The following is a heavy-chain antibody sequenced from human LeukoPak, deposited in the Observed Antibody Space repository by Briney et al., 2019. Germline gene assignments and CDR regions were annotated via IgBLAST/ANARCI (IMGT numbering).Heavy chain of an antibody. CDR3: ARGRVGIAAAATRRRYYYYMDV. J-gene: IGHJ6*03. CDR2: MNPNSGNT. V-gene: IGHV1-8*01. D-gene: IGHD6-13*01. CDR1: GYTFTSYD. Sequence: GASVKVSCKASGYTFTSYDINWVRQATGQGLEWMGWMNPNSGNTGYAQKFQGRVTMTRNTSISTAYMELRSLRSEDTAVYYCARGRVGIAAAATRRRYYYYMDVWGKGTTVTVSS.